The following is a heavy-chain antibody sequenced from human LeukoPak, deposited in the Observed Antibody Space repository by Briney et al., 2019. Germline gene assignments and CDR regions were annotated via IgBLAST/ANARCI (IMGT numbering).Heavy chain of an antibody. CDR2: ISGDGGST. D-gene: IGHD6-13*01. CDR3: AKDIGYIRYYSYYYGMDV. CDR1: GFIFDDYA. Sequence: PGGSLRLSCAASGFIFDDYAMHWVRQAPGKGLEWVSLISGDGGSTYYADSVKGRFTISRDNRKNSLYLQMNSLRTEDTALYFCAKDIGYIRYYSYYYGMDVWGQGTTVTVSS. J-gene: IGHJ6*02. V-gene: IGHV3-43*02.